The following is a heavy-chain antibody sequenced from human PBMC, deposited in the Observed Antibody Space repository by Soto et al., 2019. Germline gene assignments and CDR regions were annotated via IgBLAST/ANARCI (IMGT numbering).Heavy chain of an antibody. V-gene: IGHV4-59*01. J-gene: IGHJ6*02. CDR3: ARVRTTSFFYYGLDV. CDR1: GGSISNYY. D-gene: IGHD4-4*01. Sequence: PSETLSLTCTVSGGSISNYYWNWIRQPPGEGLEWIGYMYYSGSANYNPSLKSRVTITVDTSKNQFSLKLTSVTAADTAVYYCARVRTTSFFYYGLDVWGLGTTVTVSS. CDR2: MYYSGSA.